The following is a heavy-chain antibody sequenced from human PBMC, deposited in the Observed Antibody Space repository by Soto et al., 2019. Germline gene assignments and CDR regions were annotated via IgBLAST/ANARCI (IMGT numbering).Heavy chain of an antibody. D-gene: IGHD4-17*01. CDR2: IFASGRT. J-gene: IGHJ4*02. CDR3: TRGTFETTAPFY. Sequence: ASETLSLTCTFSCGSIINDRWSWVRQPAGKGLEWIGRIFASGRTNYNPSLQSRVTMSVDTSKNQFSLTMTSLAAADTAVYYCTRGTFETTAPFYWGQGIPVTVSS. V-gene: IGHV4-4*07. CDR1: CGSIINDR.